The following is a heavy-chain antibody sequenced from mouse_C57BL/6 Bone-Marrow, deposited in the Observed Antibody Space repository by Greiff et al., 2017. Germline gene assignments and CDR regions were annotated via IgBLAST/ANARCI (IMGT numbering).Heavy chain of an antibody. CDR2: INPSNGGT. CDR1: GYTFTSYC. V-gene: IGHV1-53*01. Sequence: QVQLQQPGTDLVKPGASVKLSCKASGYTFTSYCMHWVKQRPGQGLEWIGNINPSNGGTNYNAKFKSKATLTVAQSSSSASMHLNSLTSADSAVEYCSSSGYLLWSLWGQGTTLTVSS. CDR3: SSSGYLLWSL. D-gene: IGHD2-1*01. J-gene: IGHJ2*01.